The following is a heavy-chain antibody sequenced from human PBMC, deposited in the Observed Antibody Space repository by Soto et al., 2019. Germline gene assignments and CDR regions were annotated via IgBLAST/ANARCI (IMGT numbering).Heavy chain of an antibody. D-gene: IGHD2-21*02. Sequence: PGGSLRLSCAASGFTVSSNYMSWVRQAPGKGLEWVSVIYSGGSTYYADSVKGRFTISRDNSKNTLYLQMNSLRAEDTAVYYCASTYYCGGDCYYTFDYWGQGTLVTVSS. CDR2: IYSGGST. CDR1: GFTVSSNY. CDR3: ASTYYCGGDCYYTFDY. J-gene: IGHJ4*02. V-gene: IGHV3-53*01.